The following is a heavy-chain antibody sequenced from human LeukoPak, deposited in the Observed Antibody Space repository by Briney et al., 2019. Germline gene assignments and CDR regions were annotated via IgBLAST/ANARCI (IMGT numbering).Heavy chain of an antibody. J-gene: IGHJ4*02. Sequence: PGGSLRLSCAASGFTFSSYGMHWGRQAPGKGLGGGGVIWYDGSNKYYADSVKGRFTISRDNSKNTLYLQMNSLRAEDTAVYYCASGIIAAQLTGDYFDYWGQGTLVTVSS. CDR2: IWYDGSNK. CDR3: ASGIIAAQLTGDYFDY. V-gene: IGHV3-33*01. D-gene: IGHD6-6*01. CDR1: GFTFSSYG.